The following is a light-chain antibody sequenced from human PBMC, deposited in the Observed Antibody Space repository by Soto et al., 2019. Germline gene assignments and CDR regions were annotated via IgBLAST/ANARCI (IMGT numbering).Light chain of an antibody. Sequence: QAVVTQEPSLTVSPGGTVTLTGGSSTGAVTSGHYPYWFQQKPGQAPRTLIYDTSNKHSWTPARFSGSLLGGKAALTLSGAQPEDEAEYYCLLSYSGARPYVVFGGGTKLTVL. V-gene: IGLV7-46*01. CDR1: TGAVTSGHY. J-gene: IGLJ2*01. CDR2: DTS. CDR3: LLSYSGARPYVV.